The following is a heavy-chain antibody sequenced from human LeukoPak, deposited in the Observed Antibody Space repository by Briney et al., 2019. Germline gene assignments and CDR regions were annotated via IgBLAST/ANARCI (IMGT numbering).Heavy chain of an antibody. D-gene: IGHD6-13*01. V-gene: IGHV3-30*18. Sequence: PGGSLRLSCAASGFTFRNSGMHCLRQAPGKGLEWVAVISDDGSSKHYADSVKGRFTISRDNSNNTLYLQMNSLRAEDTALYYCAKDRETTASGTFDYWGQGTLVTVSS. J-gene: IGHJ4*02. CDR1: GFTFRNSG. CDR3: AKDRETTASGTFDY. CDR2: ISDDGSSK.